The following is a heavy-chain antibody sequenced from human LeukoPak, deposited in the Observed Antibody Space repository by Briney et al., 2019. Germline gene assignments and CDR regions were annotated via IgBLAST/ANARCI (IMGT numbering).Heavy chain of an antibody. CDR3: ARDRAYYFDY. J-gene: IGHJ4*02. Sequence: ASVKVSCKASGYTFTSYGISRVRQAPGQGREWMGWISAYNGNTNYAQKLQGRVTMTTDTSTITAYMELRSLRSYDTAVYYCARDRAYYFDYWGQGTLVTVSS. V-gene: IGHV1-18*01. CDR2: ISAYNGNT. CDR1: GYTFTSYG.